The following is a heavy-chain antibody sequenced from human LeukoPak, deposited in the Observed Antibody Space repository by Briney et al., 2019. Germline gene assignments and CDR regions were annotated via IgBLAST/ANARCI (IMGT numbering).Heavy chain of an antibody. CDR1: GDSINSGAYN. CDR2: ISYSGST. V-gene: IGHV4-31*02. CDR3: ARDRRYSPADY. D-gene: IGHD5-12*01. Sequence: KTSETLSLTCTVSGDSINSGAYNWSWIRRHPGKGLEWIGYISYSGSTYYNPSLKSRVAISLDTSKNQFSLKLSSVTAADTAMYYCARDRRYSPADYWGQGTLVTVSS. J-gene: IGHJ4*02.